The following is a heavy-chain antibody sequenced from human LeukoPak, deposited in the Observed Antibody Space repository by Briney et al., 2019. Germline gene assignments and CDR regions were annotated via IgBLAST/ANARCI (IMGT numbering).Heavy chain of an antibody. CDR1: GFIFTTYS. D-gene: IGHD3-10*01. V-gene: IGHV3-21*01. CDR2: ISSSSTYI. Sequence: GGSLGLSCAASGFIFTTYSVNWVRQAPGKGLEWVSSISSSSTYISYADSVEGRFTISRDNAKNSLYLQMNGLRAEDTALYYCARVFSGNYYSGFDYWGQGTLVTVSS. J-gene: IGHJ4*02. CDR3: ARVFSGNYYSGFDY.